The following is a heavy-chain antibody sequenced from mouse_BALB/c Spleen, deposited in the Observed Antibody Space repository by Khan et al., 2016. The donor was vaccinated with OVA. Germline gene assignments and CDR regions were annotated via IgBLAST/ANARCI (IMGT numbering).Heavy chain of an antibody. CDR1: GYSITSGYG. J-gene: IGHJ2*01. CDR2: ISYSGST. CDR3: ARTAKIKY. Sequence: EVQLKESGPGLVKPSQSLSLTCTVTGYSITSGYGWNWIRQFPGNILEWMGYISYSGSTNYNQSLKSRISFTRDTSKNQFFLQLNSVPSEDTATFYSARTAKIKYWGQGTTLTVSS. V-gene: IGHV3-1*02.